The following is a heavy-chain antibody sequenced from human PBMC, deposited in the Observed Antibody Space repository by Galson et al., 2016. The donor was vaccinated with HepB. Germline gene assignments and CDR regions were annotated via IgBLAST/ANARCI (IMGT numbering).Heavy chain of an antibody. V-gene: IGHV1-18*01. CDR2: ISAYSGNT. CDR1: GYTFTNFG. CDR3: ARYVFPSSPMVREFDY. J-gene: IGHJ4*02. Sequence: SVKVSCKASGYTFTNFGISWVRQAAGQGLEWLGWISAYSGNTNYAPRLQDRVTMTTDTSTTTAYMELRSLRSDDTAVYYCARYVFPSSPMVREFDYWGQGTLVTVSS. D-gene: IGHD3-10*01.